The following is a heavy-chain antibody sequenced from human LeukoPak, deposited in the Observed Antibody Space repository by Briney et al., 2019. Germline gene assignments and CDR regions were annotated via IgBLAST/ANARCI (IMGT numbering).Heavy chain of an antibody. CDR1: GGSISSGSYY. V-gene: IGHV4-61*02. CDR2: IYTSGST. D-gene: IGHD1-26*01. CDR3: ARGISGSYEYYYYYYYMDV. Sequence: KPSETLSLTCTVSGGSISSGSYYWSWIRQPAGKGLEWIGRIYTSGSTNYNPSLKSRVTISVDTSKNQFSLKLSSVTAADTAVYYCARGISGSYEYYYYYYYMDVWGKGTTVTISS. J-gene: IGHJ6*03.